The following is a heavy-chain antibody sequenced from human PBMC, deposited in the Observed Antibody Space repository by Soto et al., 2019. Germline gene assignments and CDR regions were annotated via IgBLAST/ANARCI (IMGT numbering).Heavy chain of an antibody. D-gene: IGHD6-6*01. Sequence: VSVNLYCKAAGYTFSSYAMHWVRQAPGQRLEWMGWINAGNGNTKYSQKFQGRVTITRDTSASTAYMELSSLRSEDTAVYYCARDPGRNGYYYYYMDVWGKGTTVTVSS. CDR2: INAGNGNT. J-gene: IGHJ6*03. CDR3: ARDPGRNGYYYYYMDV. V-gene: IGHV1-3*01. CDR1: GYTFSSYA.